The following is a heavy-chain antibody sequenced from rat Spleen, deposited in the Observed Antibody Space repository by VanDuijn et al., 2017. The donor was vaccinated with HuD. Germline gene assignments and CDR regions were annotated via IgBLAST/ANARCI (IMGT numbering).Heavy chain of an antibody. CDR1: GFTFSSYW. D-gene: IGHD1-11*01. V-gene: IGHV5-19*01. J-gene: IGHJ2*01. CDR2: ISPSGGST. Sequence: EVQLVESGGGLVQPGRSLKLSCVVSGFTFSSYWMYWIRQAPTKGLEWVASISPSGGSTYYRDSVKGRFTVSRDSAKSTLYLQMDSLRSEDTATYYCARLFGGYSGGTYFDYWGQGVMVTVSS. CDR3: ARLFGGYSGGTYFDY.